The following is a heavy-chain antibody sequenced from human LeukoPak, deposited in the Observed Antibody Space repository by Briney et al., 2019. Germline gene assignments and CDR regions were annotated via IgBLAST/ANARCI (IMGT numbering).Heavy chain of an antibody. V-gene: IGHV3-23*01. CDR1: GFXFSSYA. J-gene: IGHJ4*02. D-gene: IGHD6-19*01. CDR2: IRGNGDRT. Sequence: GGSLRLSCAASGFXFSSYAITWVRQAPGKGLEWVSTIRGNGDRTHYADSVKGRFTISRDNSKNTLYIEMNSLRVEDTAVYYCATISSGWYYFDYWGQGTLVTVSS. CDR3: ATISSGWYYFDY.